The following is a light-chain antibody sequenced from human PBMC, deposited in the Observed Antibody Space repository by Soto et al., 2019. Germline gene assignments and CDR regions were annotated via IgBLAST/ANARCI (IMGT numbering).Light chain of an antibody. J-gene: IGLJ2*01. CDR3: CSYAGSSSFRVL. V-gene: IGLV2-11*01. CDR2: DVT. Sequence: QSALTQPRSVSGSPGQSVTISCTGTNSDVGTYNYVSWYQRHPGKAPKLIIYDVTKRPSGVPDRFSGSKSSNTASLILSGLQAADEAEYYCCCCSYAGSSSFRVLFGGGTK. CDR1: NSDVGTYNY.